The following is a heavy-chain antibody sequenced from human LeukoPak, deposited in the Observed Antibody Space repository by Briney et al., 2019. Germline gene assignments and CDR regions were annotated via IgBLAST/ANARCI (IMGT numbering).Heavy chain of an antibody. CDR1: GGSISSSSYY. J-gene: IGHJ6*03. CDR3: ARDNRLGYYYDSSGYYEYYYYYMDI. V-gene: IGHV4-61*01. Sequence: SETLSLTCTVSGGSISSSSYYWSWIRQPPGKGLEWIGYIYYSGSTNYNPSLKSRVTISVDTSKNQFSLKLSSVTAADTAVYYCARDNRLGYYYDSSGYYEYYYYYMDIWGKGTTVTVSS. D-gene: IGHD3-22*01. CDR2: IYYSGST.